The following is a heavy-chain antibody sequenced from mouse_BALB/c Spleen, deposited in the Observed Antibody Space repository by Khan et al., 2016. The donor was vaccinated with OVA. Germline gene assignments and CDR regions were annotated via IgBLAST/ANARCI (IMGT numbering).Heavy chain of an antibody. V-gene: IGHV3-2*02. D-gene: IGHD1-1*01. J-gene: IGHJ4*01. CDR1: GYSITSDYA. CDR3: ARKDYYSYAMDY. CDR2: ISYGGST. Sequence: EVQLQESGPGLVKPSQSLSLTCTVTGYSITSDYAWDWIRQFPGNKLEWMGYISYGGSTSYNPSPKSRISTTRDTAKNQFFLQLNSVTTEDTATYYCARKDYYSYAMDYWGQGTSVTVSS.